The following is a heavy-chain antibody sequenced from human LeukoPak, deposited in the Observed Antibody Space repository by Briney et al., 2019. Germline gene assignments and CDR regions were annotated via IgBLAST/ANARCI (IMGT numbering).Heavy chain of an antibody. V-gene: IGHV4-38-2*01. J-gene: IGHJ5*02. D-gene: IGHD3-22*01. Sequence: SETLSLTCAVSGYSISSGYYWGWIRQPPGEGLEWIGSIYHSGSTHYNPSLKSRVTISVDTSKNQFSLKLSSVTAADTAVYYCARHALTTINWFDPWGQGTLVTVSS. CDR2: IYHSGST. CDR3: ARHALTTINWFDP. CDR1: GYSISSGYY.